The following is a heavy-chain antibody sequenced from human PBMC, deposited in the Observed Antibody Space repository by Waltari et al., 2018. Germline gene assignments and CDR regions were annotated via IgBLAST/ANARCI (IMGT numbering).Heavy chain of an antibody. J-gene: IGHJ4*02. CDR1: GGSISSCAFY. Sequence: QVQLQESGPGLVKPSQTLSLTCTVSGGSISSCAFYSSRIRQPPGKGLEWIGYIYYSGSTYYNPSLKSRVTISVDTSKNQFSLKLSSVTAADTAVYYCARGGPFWSGYLDWGQGTLVTVSS. V-gene: IGHV4-30-4*08. D-gene: IGHD3-3*01. CDR3: ARGGPFWSGYLD. CDR2: IYYSGST.